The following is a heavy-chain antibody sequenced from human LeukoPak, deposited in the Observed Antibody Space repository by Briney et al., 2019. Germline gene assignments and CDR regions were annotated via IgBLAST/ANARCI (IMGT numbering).Heavy chain of an antibody. V-gene: IGHV1-46*01. CDR1: GYTFTSYY. J-gene: IGHJ6*03. CDR2: INPSGGST. D-gene: IGHD3-22*01. Sequence: EASVKVPCKASGYTFTSYYMHWVRQAPGQGLEWMGIINPSGGSTSYAQKFQGRVTMTRDTSTSTVYMELSSLRSEDTAVYYCARADYDSSGYYLYYYYYYMDVWGKGTTVTVSS. CDR3: ARADYDSSGYYLYYYYYYMDV.